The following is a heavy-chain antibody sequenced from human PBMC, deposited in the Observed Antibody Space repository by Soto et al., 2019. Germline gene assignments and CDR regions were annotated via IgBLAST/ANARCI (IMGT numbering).Heavy chain of an antibody. J-gene: IGHJ6*02. CDR3: ARWSGVGVAGMDV. V-gene: IGHV4-30-4*01. CDR2: MYYSGIT. D-gene: IGHD3-10*01. CDR1: GGSINSGDYY. Sequence: QVQLQESGPRLVKSSQTLYLTCTVSGGSINSGDYYWSWIRQSPGKGLEWVGYMYYSGITDYNASLKGRITMSMDTSKNQFSLKLNSVPAADPAVYFCARWSGVGVAGMDVWGQGTTVTVSS.